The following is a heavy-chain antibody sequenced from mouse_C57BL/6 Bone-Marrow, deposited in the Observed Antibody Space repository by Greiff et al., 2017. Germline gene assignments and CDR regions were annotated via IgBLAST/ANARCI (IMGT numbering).Heavy chain of an antibody. CDR3: ARVDITYCYGSIYYYFDY. V-gene: IGHV5-4*03. CDR2: ISDGGSYT. Sequence: EVMLVESGGGLVKPGGSLKLSCAASGFTFSSYAMSWVRQTPEKRLEWVATISDGGSYTYYPDNVKGRFTISRDNAKNNLYLHMSLLKSEDTSMYYCARVDITYCYGSIYYYFDYWGQGTTLTVSS. CDR1: GFTFSSYA. D-gene: IGHD1-1*01. J-gene: IGHJ2*01.